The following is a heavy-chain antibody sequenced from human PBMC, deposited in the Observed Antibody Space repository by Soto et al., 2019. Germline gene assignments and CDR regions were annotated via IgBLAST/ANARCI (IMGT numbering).Heavy chain of an antibody. J-gene: IGHJ4*02. CDR2: IYYSGST. D-gene: IGHD2-8*01. Sequence: QVQLQESGPGLVKPSETLSLTCTVSGGSISSYYWSWIRQPPGKGLEWIGYIYYSGSTNYNPSLKSRVTISVDTSKNRFSLKRSSVTAADTAVYYCARRYAGNFDYWGQGTLVTVSS. CDR1: GGSISSYY. CDR3: ARRYAGNFDY. V-gene: IGHV4-59*01.